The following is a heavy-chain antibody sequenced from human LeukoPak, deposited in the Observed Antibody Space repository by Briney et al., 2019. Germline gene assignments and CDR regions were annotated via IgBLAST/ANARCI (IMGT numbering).Heavy chain of an antibody. CDR2: ISWSGDRM. D-gene: IGHD2-2*01. V-gene: IGHV3-9*01. Sequence: GRSLRLSCAASGFTFEDHVMHRVRQAPGKGLEWVSSISWSGDRMGYADAMKGRFTISRDNAKNSLFLQMNSLRVEDTALYYCAKDLGGSATTVWGQGTLVTVSS. CDR3: AKDLGGSATTV. CDR1: GFTFEDHV. J-gene: IGHJ4*02.